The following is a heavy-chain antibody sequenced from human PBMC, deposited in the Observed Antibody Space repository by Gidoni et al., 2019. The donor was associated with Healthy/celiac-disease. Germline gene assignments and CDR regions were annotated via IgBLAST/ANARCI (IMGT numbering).Heavy chain of an antibody. V-gene: IGHV3-33*01. CDR1: GFTLRSYG. D-gene: IGHD6-19*01. Sequence: QVQLVESGGGVVQPGRSLRLSCAASGFTLRSYGMHCVRQAPGKGLEWVAVIWYDGSNKYYADSVKGRFTISRDNSKNTLYLQMNSLRAEDTAVYYCARPRRSGWSGYYGMDVWGQGTTVTVSS. CDR2: IWYDGSNK. CDR3: ARPRRSGWSGYYGMDV. J-gene: IGHJ6*02.